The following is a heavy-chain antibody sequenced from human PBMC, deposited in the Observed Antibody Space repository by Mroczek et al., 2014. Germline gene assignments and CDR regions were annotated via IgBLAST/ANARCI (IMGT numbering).Heavy chain of an antibody. J-gene: IGHJ6*03. V-gene: IGHV1-69*12. Sequence: QVQLVQSGAEVKKPGSSVKVSCKASGGTFSSYAISWVRQAPGQGLEWMGGIIPIFGTANYAQKFQGRVTITADESTSTAYMELSSLRSEDTAVYYCARVIVGATPDVSHYYYYMDVWGKGTTVTVSS. CDR3: ARVIVGATPDVSHYYYYMDV. CDR2: IIPIFGTA. CDR1: GGTFSSYA. D-gene: IGHD1-26*01.